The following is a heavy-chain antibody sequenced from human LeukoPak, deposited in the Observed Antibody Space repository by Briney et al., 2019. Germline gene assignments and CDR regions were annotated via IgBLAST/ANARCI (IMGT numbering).Heavy chain of an antibody. CDR2: ISAYKGNT. D-gene: IGHD5-18*01. CDR3: ARERDTGAFDI. V-gene: IGHV1-18*01. Sequence: ASVKVSCKASGYTFTSDGISWGRQAPGEGGERMGWISAYKGNTNYAQKLQGRVTMTTATSTSTASMELRSLRSDDTAVYYCARERDTGAFDIWGQGTMVTVSS. J-gene: IGHJ3*02. CDR1: GYTFTSDG.